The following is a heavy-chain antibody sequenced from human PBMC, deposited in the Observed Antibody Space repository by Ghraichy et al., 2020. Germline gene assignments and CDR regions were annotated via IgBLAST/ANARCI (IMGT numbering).Heavy chain of an antibody. J-gene: IGHJ4*02. CDR2: IAFTGSV. CDR3: ARGRGGGIVVVPAALNFAT. CDR1: GGSVSSGSYY. V-gene: IGHV4-61*03. Sequence: SQTLSLTCTVSGGSVSSGSYYWSWIRQAPGKGLEWIGYIAFTGSVNFNPSLKSRVTISRDTSKNVFSLRLNSVTASDTAVYYCARGRGGGIVVVPAALNFATGGQGTLVTVSS. D-gene: IGHD2-15*01.